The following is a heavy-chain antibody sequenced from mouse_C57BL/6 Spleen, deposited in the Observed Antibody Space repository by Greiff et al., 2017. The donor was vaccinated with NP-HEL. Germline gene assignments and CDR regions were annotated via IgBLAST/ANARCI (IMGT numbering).Heavy chain of an antibody. CDR1: GFTFSDYG. Sequence: DVKLVESGGGLVKPGGSLKLSCAASGFTFSDYGMHWVRQAPEKGLEWVAYISSGSSTIYYADTVKGRFTISRDNAKNTLFLQMTSLRSEDTAMYYCARQGLLWAMDYWGQGTSVTVSS. CDR2: ISSGSSTI. D-gene: IGHD1-1*02. J-gene: IGHJ4*01. V-gene: IGHV5-17*01. CDR3: ARQGLLWAMDY.